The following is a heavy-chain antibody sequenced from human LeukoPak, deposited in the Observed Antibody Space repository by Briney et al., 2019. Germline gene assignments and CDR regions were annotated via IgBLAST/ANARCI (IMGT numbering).Heavy chain of an antibody. D-gene: IGHD2-15*01. CDR1: GFTFDDYG. Sequence: GGSLRLSCAASGFTFDDYGMSWVRQAPGKGLEWVSGINWNGGSTGYADSVKGRFTISRDNAKNSLYLQMNSLKAEDTALYYCARELGYCSGGSCERNYYFDYWGQGTLVTVSS. CDR3: ARELGYCSGGSCERNYYFDY. CDR2: INWNGGST. V-gene: IGHV3-20*04. J-gene: IGHJ4*02.